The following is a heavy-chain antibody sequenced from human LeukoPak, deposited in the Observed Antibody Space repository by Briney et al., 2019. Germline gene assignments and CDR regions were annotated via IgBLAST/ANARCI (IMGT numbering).Heavy chain of an antibody. CDR1: GFTFSSYA. Sequence: GGSLRLSCAASGFTFSSYAMSWVRQAPGKGLEWVSAISGGGGSTYYADSVKGRFTISRDNSKNMSYLQMNSLRAEDTAVYYCAKEPSENRVLTIGYWGQRTLVTVSS. J-gene: IGHJ4*02. CDR3: AKEPSENRVLTIGY. V-gene: IGHV3-23*01. D-gene: IGHD3-3*01. CDR2: ISGGGGST.